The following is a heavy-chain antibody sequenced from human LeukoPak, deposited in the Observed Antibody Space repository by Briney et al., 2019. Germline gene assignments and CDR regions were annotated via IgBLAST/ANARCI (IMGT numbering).Heavy chain of an antibody. CDR2: IYTSGST. V-gene: IGHV4-4*07. Sequence: PSETLSLTCTVSGGSISSYYWSWLRQPAGKGLEWIGRIYTSGSTNYNPSLKSRVTMSVDTSKNQFSLKLSSVTAADTAVYYCAMLSGQLDYYYYYMDVWGKGTTVTVSS. J-gene: IGHJ6*03. D-gene: IGHD6-13*01. CDR3: AMLSGQLDYYYYYMDV. CDR1: GGSISSYY.